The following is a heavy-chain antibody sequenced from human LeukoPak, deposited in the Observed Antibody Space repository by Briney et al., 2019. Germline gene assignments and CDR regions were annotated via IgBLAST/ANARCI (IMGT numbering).Heavy chain of an antibody. J-gene: IGHJ3*02. V-gene: IGHV1-2*02. D-gene: IGHD1-26*01. CDR3: AGYSGSYLVLGTFDI. CDR1: GYTFTNYG. CDR2: INPNSGGT. Sequence: ASVKVSCKASGYTFTNYGITWVRQAPGQGLEWMGWINPNSGGTNYAQKFQGRVTMTRDTSISTAYMELSRLRSDDTAVYYCAGYSGSYLVLGTFDIWGQGTMVTVSS.